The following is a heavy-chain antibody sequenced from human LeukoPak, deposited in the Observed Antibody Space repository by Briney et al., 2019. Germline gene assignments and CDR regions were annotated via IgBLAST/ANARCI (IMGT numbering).Heavy chain of an antibody. CDR3: ARALLERGTRNWFDP. D-gene: IGHD1-1*01. CDR1: GFTFSDYY. V-gene: IGHV3-11*04. J-gene: IGHJ5*02. CDR2: ISSSGSTI. Sequence: GGSLRLSCAASGFTFSDYYMSWIRQAPGKGLEWVSYISSSGSTIYYADPVKGRFTISRDNAKNSLYLQMNSLRAEDTAVYYCARALLERGTRNWFDPWGQGTLVTVSS.